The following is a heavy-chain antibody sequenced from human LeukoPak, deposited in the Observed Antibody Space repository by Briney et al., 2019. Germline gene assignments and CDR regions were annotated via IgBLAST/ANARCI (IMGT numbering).Heavy chain of an antibody. Sequence: GASVKVSCKASGYTFTVYYMHWVRQAPGQGLEWMGWINPNSGGTNYAQKFQGWVTMTRDTSISTAYVELSRLRSDDTAVYYCARGPTIFGVVISAYYYYYGMDVWGQGTTVTVSS. CDR3: ARGPTIFGVVISAYYYYYGMDV. D-gene: IGHD3-3*01. CDR1: GYTFTVYY. V-gene: IGHV1-2*04. J-gene: IGHJ6*02. CDR2: INPNSGGT.